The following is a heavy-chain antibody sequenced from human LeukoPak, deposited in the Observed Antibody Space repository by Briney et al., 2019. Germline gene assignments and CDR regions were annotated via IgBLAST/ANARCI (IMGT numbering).Heavy chain of an antibody. CDR1: GFTVSSNY. CDR2: IYSGGST. D-gene: IGHD6-19*01. Sequence: GGSLRLSCAASGFTVSSNYMSWVREAPGKGLDWVSVIYSGGSTYYADSVKGRFTISRDNSKNTLYLQMNSLRAEDTAVYYCARSSSGWYPYYFDYWGQGTLVTVSS. CDR3: ARSSSGWYPYYFDY. V-gene: IGHV3-66*01. J-gene: IGHJ4*02.